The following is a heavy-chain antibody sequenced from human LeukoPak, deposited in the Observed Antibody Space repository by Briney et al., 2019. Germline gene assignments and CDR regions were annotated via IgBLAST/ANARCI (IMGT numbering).Heavy chain of an antibody. V-gene: IGHV1-18*01. J-gene: IGHJ5*02. CDR1: GYTFTSYG. Sequence: ASVKVSCKASGYTFTSYGISWVRQAPGQGLEWMGWISAYNGNTNYAQKLQGRVTMTTDTSTSTAYMELRSLRSDDTALYYCARFDYDYVWGSYRYTDWFDPWGQGTLVTVSS. CDR2: ISAYNGNT. D-gene: IGHD3-16*02. CDR3: ARFDYDYVWGSYRYTDWFDP.